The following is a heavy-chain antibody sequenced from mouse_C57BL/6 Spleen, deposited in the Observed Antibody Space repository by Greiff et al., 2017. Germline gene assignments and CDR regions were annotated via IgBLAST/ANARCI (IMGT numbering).Heavy chain of an antibody. CDR1: GYTFTDYE. Sequence: QVQLKQSGAELVRPGASVTLSCKASGYTFTDYEMHWVKQTPVHGLEWIGAIDPETGGTAYNQKFKGKAILTADKSSSTAYMELRSLTSEDSAVYYCTREGVYYGNYFERFAYWGQGTLVTVSA. J-gene: IGHJ3*01. CDR2: IDPETGGT. D-gene: IGHD2-1*01. V-gene: IGHV1-15*01. CDR3: TREGVYYGNYFERFAY.